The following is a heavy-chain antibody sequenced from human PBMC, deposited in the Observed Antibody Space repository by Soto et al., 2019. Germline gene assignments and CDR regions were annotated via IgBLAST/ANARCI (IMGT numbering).Heavy chain of an antibody. CDR2: IIPMFGTA. CDR3: AQTLGLAVSGPGRFDL. D-gene: IGHD6-19*01. J-gene: IGHJ2*01. CDR1: GGTFSRYA. V-gene: IGHV1-69*12. Sequence: QVRLVQSGTEVKKPGSSVKVSCKASGGTFSRYAINWVRQAPGQGLEWMGGIIPMFGTANYVQTFQGRVTITADESTSTAYMELRSLRSEDTAVYYCAQTLGLAVSGPGRFDLWGRGTLVTVTS.